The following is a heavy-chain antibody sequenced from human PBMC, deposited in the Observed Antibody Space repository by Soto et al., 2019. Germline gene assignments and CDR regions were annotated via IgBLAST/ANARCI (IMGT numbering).Heavy chain of an antibody. CDR3: ARDQWRLFDY. Sequence: EVQLVESGGDLVQPGGSLRLSCAASGFTFSNYWMTWVRQAPGKGLEWVAGIKEDGGDTYYVDSVKGRFIISRDNAKNSLYLQMNSLRAEDTAVYYCARDQWRLFDYWGQGILVTVSS. V-gene: IGHV3-7*05. J-gene: IGHJ4*02. CDR2: IKEDGGDT. D-gene: IGHD6-19*01. CDR1: GFTFSNYW.